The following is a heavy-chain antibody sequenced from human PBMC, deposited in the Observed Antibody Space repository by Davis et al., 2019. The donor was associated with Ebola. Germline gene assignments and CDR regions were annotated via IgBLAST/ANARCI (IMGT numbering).Heavy chain of an antibody. J-gene: IGHJ2*01. CDR1: GFTFTNYG. V-gene: IGHV3-30*18. CDR2: TSYDGSKK. Sequence: PGGSLRLSCAASGFTFTNYGMHWVRQAPGKGLEWVAVTSYDGSKKYYAGSVKGRFAISRDNSKNTLYLQMNSLRAEDTAVYHCAKERSSTVNNVRGGGVDLWGRGTLVTVSS. D-gene: IGHD4-17*01. CDR3: AKERSSTVNNVRGGGVDL.